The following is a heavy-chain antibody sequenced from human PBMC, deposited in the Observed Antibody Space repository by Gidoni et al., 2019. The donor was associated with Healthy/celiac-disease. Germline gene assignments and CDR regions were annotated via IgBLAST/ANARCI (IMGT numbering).Heavy chain of an antibody. CDR3: AKGRVWYSSSWYAFDI. CDR1: GFTFDDYA. J-gene: IGHJ3*02. D-gene: IGHD6-13*01. V-gene: IGHV3-9*01. CDR2: ISWNSGSI. Sequence: EVQLVESGGGLVQPGRSLRLSCAASGFTFDDYAMHWVRQAPGKGLGWVSGISWNSGSIGYADSVKGRFTISRDNAKNSLYLQMNSLRAEDTALYYCAKGRVWYSSSWYAFDIWGQGTMVTVSS.